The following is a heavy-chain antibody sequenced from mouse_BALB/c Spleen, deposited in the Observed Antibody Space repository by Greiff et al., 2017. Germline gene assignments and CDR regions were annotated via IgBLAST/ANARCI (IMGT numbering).Heavy chain of an antibody. V-gene: IGHV3-2*02. CDR3: ARHYYYGSRNWFAY. CDR2: ISYSGST. Sequence: EVQLVESGPGLVKPSQSLSLTCTVTGYSITSDYAWNWIRQFPGNKLEWMGYISYSGSTSYNPSLKSRISITRDTSKNQFFLQLNSVTTEDTATYYCARHYYYGSRNWFAYWGQGTLVTVSA. J-gene: IGHJ3*01. CDR1: GYSITSDYA. D-gene: IGHD1-1*01.